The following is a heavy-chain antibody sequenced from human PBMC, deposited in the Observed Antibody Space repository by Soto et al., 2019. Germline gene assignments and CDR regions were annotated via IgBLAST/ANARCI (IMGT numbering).Heavy chain of an antibody. CDR1: GGSISSGGYY. CDR2: IYYSGST. J-gene: IGHJ4*02. CDR3: ARERVGYIAVAGTFRTDQGVFDY. V-gene: IGHV4-31*03. D-gene: IGHD6-19*01. Sequence: SETLSLTCTVSGGSISSGGYYWSWIRQHPGKGLEWIGYIYYSGSTYYNPSLKSRVTISVDTSKNQFSLKLSSVTAADTAVYYCARERVGYIAVAGTFRTDQGVFDYWGQGTLVTVSS.